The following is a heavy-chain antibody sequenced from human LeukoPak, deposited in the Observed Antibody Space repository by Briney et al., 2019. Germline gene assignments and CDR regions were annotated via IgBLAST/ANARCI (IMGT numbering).Heavy chain of an antibody. D-gene: IGHD5-24*01. Sequence: ASVKVSCKASGYTFTGYYMHWVRQAPGQGLEWMGWINPNSGGTNYAQKFQGRVTMTRDTSISTAYMELSSLRSEDTAVYYCARGVEMATIAWGAFDIWGQGTMVTVSS. J-gene: IGHJ3*02. CDR3: ARGVEMATIAWGAFDI. CDR1: GYTFTGYY. V-gene: IGHV1-2*02. CDR2: INPNSGGT.